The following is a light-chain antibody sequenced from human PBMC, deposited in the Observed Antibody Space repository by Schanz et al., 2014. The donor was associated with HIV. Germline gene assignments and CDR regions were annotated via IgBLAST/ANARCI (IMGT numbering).Light chain of an antibody. Sequence: EIMMTQSPATLSLSPRGATTLSCRASQRVTSNYLAWYQQKPGQAPRLLIYGASTRAPGIPDRFSGSGSGTDFTLTISRLEPEDFATYYCQQANSFPPTFGGGTKVEIK. J-gene: IGKJ4*01. CDR1: QRVTSNY. V-gene: IGKV3D-7*01. CDR2: GAS. CDR3: QQANSFPPT.